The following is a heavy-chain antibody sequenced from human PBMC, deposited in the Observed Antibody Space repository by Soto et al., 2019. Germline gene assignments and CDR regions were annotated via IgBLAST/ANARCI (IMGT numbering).Heavy chain of an antibody. D-gene: IGHD2-21*01. J-gene: IGHJ5*02. CDR1: GAALNSGNYC. V-gene: IGHV4-31*03. Sequence: PSETLSLTCSVSGAALNSGNYCWSWIRQVPGKGLEWIGHIYVTGAVDYNPSLRDRITISQDTSERQFSLNLRLVTAADTAVYYCERLRIATNNYTWLDPWGQGTLVTVYS. CDR2: IYVTGAV. CDR3: ERLRIATNNYTWLDP.